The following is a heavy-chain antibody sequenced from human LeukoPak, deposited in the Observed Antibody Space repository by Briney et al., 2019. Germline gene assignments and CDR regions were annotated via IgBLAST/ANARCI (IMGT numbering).Heavy chain of an antibody. CDR2: FYSSGST. D-gene: IGHD3-9*01. CDR3: ARHVWLQPFDY. J-gene: IGHJ4*02. Sequence: SETLSLTCTVSGASISSSYWSWIRQPAGKGLEWIGRFYSSGSTNYNPSLKSRVTISVDTSKNQFSLKLSSVTAADTAVYYCARHVWLQPFDYWGQGTLVTVSS. V-gene: IGHV4-4*07. CDR1: GASISSSY.